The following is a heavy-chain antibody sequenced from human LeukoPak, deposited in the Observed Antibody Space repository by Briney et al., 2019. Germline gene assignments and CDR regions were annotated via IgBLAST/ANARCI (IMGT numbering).Heavy chain of an antibody. D-gene: IGHD6-13*01. V-gene: IGHV1-69*13. Sequence: GASVKVSCKASGGTFSNYGINWVRQAPGQGLEWMGGIIPIFGTANYAQKFQGRVTITADESTSTAYMELSSLRSEDTAVYYCTRAGYNTNWPLRWFDPWGQGTLVTVSS. CDR1: GGTFSNYG. CDR3: TRAGYNTNWPLRWFDP. CDR2: IIPIFGTA. J-gene: IGHJ5*02.